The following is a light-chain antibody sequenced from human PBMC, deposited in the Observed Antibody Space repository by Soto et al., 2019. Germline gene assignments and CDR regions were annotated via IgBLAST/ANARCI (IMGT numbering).Light chain of an antibody. CDR1: QSVSSSN. J-gene: IGKJ1*01. CDR2: GAS. CDR3: QQYNNWPTWT. Sequence: EIVLTQSPGTLSLSPGESATLSCRASQSVSSSNLAWYQQKPGQAPRLLIYGASTRATGIPARFSGSGSGTEFTLTISSLQSEDFAVYYCQQYNNWPTWTFGQGTKVEFK. V-gene: IGKV3-15*01.